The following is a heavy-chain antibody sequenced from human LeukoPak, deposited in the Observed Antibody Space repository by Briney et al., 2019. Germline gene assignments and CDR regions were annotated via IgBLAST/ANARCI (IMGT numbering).Heavy chain of an antibody. CDR3: AKDGLVDYYGSGSSFDY. CDR1: GFTFSSYD. D-gene: IGHD3-10*01. Sequence: GGSLRLSCAASGFTFSSYDMHWVRQAPGKGLEWVSSISSSSSYIYYADSVKGRFTISRDNSKNTLYLQMDRLRAEDTAVYYCAKDGLVDYYGSGSSFDYWGQGTLVTVSP. J-gene: IGHJ4*02. CDR2: ISSSSSYI. V-gene: IGHV3-21*04.